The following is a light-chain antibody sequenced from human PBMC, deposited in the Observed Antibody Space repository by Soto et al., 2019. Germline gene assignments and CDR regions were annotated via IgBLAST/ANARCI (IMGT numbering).Light chain of an antibody. J-gene: IGKJ3*01. CDR2: YAS. CDR3: QHYNNWPPT. CDR1: ESVHRN. Sequence: EMVMTQSPATLSVSPGERVTLSCRASESVHRNLAWYQQKPGQGPSLLIYYASTRATGAPDRFTGSGSGTEFTLTISSLQSEDSGVYHCQHYNNWPPTFGPGTKVEIE. V-gene: IGKV3-15*01.